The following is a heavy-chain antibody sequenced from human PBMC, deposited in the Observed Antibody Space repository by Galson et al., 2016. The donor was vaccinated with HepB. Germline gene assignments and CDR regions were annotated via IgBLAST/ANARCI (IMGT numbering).Heavy chain of an antibody. V-gene: IGHV3-23*01. J-gene: IGHJ4*02. CDR2: ITVSGGRT. D-gene: IGHD2-21*02. Sequence: SLRLSCAASGFSFSSYAMAWVRQAPGKGLEWVSGITVSGGRTYYADSVKGRFTISRDNTKNTLYLQMNSLITEDTAVYYCARDQPVTPSGYWGQGTLVTVSS. CDR1: GFSFSSYA. CDR3: ARDQPVTPSGY.